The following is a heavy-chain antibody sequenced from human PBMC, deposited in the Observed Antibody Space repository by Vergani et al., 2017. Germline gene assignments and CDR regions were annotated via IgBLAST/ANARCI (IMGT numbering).Heavy chain of an antibody. Sequence: QVKLQESGPGLLKPSQTLSLTCTVSGESIRSGSHYWSWIRQPAGKGLEWIGRIRSKNDGGTADYAAPLKGRFTISRDDSKDSAFLLVNNLKTEDTAVYFCYTDYHDYWGQGTLVTVSS. J-gene: IGHJ4*02. CDR3: YTDYHDY. CDR1: GESIRSGSHY. D-gene: IGHD2-2*02. CDR2: IRSKNDGGTA. V-gene: IGHV4-61*02.